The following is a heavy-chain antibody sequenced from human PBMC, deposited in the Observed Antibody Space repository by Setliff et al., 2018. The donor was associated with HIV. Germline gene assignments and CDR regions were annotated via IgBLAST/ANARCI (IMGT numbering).Heavy chain of an antibody. D-gene: IGHD1-1*01. Sequence: SVKVSCKASGVSFTTSGFSWVRLAPGHGLEWMGGVIPIYVTSNYAQKFEGRLTISTDESTSTVYMELGGLTTDDTGIYYCARLDTTMMNFDYWGQGTLVTAPQ. CDR2: VIPIYVTS. CDR3: ARLDTTMMNFDY. J-gene: IGHJ4*02. CDR1: GVSFTTSG. V-gene: IGHV1-69*05.